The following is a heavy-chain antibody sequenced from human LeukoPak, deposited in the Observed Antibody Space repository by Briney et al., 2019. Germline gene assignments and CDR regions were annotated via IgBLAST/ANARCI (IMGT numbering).Heavy chain of an antibody. CDR3: ARLLRDCSSTSCYFYFDY. J-gene: IGHJ4*02. D-gene: IGHD2-2*01. V-gene: IGHV4-59*01. CDR1: GVSISSYY. CDR2: IYYSGST. Sequence: SETLSLTCTVSGVSISSYYWSWIRQPPGKGLEWIGYIYYSGSTNYNPSLKSRVTISVDTSKNQFSLKLSSVTAADTAVYYCARLLRDCSSTSCYFYFDYWGQGTLVTVSS.